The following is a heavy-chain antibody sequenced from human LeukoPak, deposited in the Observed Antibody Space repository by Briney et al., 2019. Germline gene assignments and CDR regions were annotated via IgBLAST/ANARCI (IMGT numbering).Heavy chain of an antibody. V-gene: IGHV3-53*01. D-gene: IGHD3-10*01. Sequence: GGSLRLSCAASGITVSSDYMTWVRQAPGKGLEWVSLIYNNGNTYYADSVRGRFTISRDNSKNTLYLQMNSLRAEDTAMYYCTRGIDRSWSLDNWGQGTLVTVSS. CDR3: TRGIDRSWSLDN. CDR2: IYNNGNT. J-gene: IGHJ4*02. CDR1: GITVSSDY.